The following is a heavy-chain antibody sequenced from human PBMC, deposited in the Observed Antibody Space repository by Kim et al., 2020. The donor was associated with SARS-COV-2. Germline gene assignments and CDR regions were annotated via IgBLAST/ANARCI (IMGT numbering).Heavy chain of an antibody. CDR3: ARDLGVAATIGYLAH. Sequence: SETLSLTCTVSGGSFSGGSYYWSWIRQPPGRGLEWIGYIYYSGSTNYNPSLKSRVTISVDTSKNQFSLKLSSVTAADTAVYYCARDLGVAATIGYLAHW. CDR2: IYYSGST. CDR1: GGSFSGGSYY. D-gene: IGHD2-15*01. V-gene: IGHV4-61*01. J-gene: IGHJ4*03.